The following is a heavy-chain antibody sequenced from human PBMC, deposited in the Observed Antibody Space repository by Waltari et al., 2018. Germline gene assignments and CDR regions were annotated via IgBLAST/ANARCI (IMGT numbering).Heavy chain of an antibody. CDR1: GGTFSSYA. CDR3: ARGRDGYSFDY. D-gene: IGHD5-12*01. CDR2: IIPIFGTA. Sequence: QVQLVQSGAEVKKPGSSVKVSCKASGGTFSSYAISWVRQAPGQGLEWMGGIIPIFGTANYAQKFQGRVTMTRDTSISTAYMELSRLRSDDTAVYYCARGRDGYSFDYWGQGTLVTVSS. J-gene: IGHJ4*02. V-gene: IGHV1-69*05.